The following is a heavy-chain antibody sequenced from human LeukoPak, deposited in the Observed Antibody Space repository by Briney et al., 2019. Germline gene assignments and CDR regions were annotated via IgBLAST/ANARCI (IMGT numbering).Heavy chain of an antibody. D-gene: IGHD3-10*01. CDR2: IYYSGST. Sequence: SETLSLTCTVSGGSISSGGYYWSWIRQPPGKGLKWIGYIYYSGSTNYNPSLKSRVTISVDTSKNQFSLKLSSVTAADTAVYYWARGGGYGSGSYLFDYWGQGTLVTVSS. CDR3: ARGGGYGSGSYLFDY. J-gene: IGHJ4*02. V-gene: IGHV4-61*08. CDR1: GGSISSGGYY.